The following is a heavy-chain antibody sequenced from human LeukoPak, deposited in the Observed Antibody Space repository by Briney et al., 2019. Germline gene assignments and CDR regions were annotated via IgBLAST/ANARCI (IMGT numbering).Heavy chain of an antibody. J-gene: IGHJ3*02. CDR2: IYSGGST. Sequence: PGGSLRLSCAASGFTVSSNYMSWVRHAPGKGLEWVSVIYSGGSTYYADSVKGRFTISRDNSKNTLYLQMNSLRAEDTAVYYCARDPGSSWYNAFDIWGQGTMVTVPS. CDR3: ARDPGSSWYNAFDI. CDR1: GFTVSSNY. D-gene: IGHD6-13*01. V-gene: IGHV3-66*01.